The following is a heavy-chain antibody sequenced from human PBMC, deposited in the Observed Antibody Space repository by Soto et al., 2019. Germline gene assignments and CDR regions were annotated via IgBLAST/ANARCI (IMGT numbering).Heavy chain of an antibody. CDR1: GFTFSSYS. CDR2: ISSSSSTI. J-gene: IGHJ4*02. D-gene: IGHD2-2*01. Sequence: GGSLRLSCAASGFTFSSYSMNWVRQAPGKGLEWVSYISSSSSTIYYADSVKGRFTISRDNAKNSLYLQMNSLRAEDTAVYYCARDGPRDCSSTSCYYFGITGTYYFDYWGQGTLVTVSS. CDR3: ARDGPRDCSSTSCYYFGITGTYYFDY. V-gene: IGHV3-48*01.